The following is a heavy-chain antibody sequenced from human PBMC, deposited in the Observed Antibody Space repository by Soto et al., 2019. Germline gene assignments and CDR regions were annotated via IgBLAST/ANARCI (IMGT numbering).Heavy chain of an antibody. CDR2: IIPIFGTA. D-gene: IGHD2-15*01. V-gene: IGHV1-69*13. J-gene: IGHJ6*02. CDR3: ARDGWGSGYCSGGSCYSKDNRGYYYYGMDV. CDR1: GGTFSSYA. Sequence: SVKVSCKASGGTFSSYAISWVRQAPGQGLEWMGGIIPIFGTANYAQKFQGRVTITADESTSTAYMELSSLRSEDTAVYYCARDGWGSGYCSGGSCYSKDNRGYYYYGMDVWGQGTTVTVS.